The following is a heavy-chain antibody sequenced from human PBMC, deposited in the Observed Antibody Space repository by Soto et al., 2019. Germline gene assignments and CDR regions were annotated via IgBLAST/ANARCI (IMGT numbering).Heavy chain of an antibody. V-gene: IGHV4-34*01. Sequence: SETLSLTCAVYGGSFSGYYWSWIRQPPGKGLEWIGEINHSGSTNYNPSLKSRVTISVDTSKNQFSLKLSSVTAADTAVYYCARGGITMVRGVNLYYYYGMDVWGQGTTVTV. CDR1: GGSFSGYY. CDR3: ARGGITMVRGVNLYYYYGMDV. J-gene: IGHJ6*02. CDR2: INHSGST. D-gene: IGHD3-10*01.